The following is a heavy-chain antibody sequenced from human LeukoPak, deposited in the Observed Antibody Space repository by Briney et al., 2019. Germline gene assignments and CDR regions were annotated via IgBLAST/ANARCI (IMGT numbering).Heavy chain of an antibody. CDR2: ITSSSNHI. D-gene: IGHD4-17*01. J-gene: IGHJ4*02. CDR3: ARVSGDYYHTVES. CDR1: GFTFSSYA. V-gene: IGHV3-21*01. Sequence: PGGSLRLSCAASGFTFSSYAMNWVRQAPGKGLEWVSSITSSSNHIYYADSVKGRFTISRDNAKNSLFLQMNSLRAEDTSIYYCARVSGDYYHTVESWGQGTLVTVSS.